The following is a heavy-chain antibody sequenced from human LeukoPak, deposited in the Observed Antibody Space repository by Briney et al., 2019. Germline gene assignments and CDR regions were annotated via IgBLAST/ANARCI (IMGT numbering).Heavy chain of an antibody. V-gene: IGHV1-69*13. CDR2: IIPIFGTA. J-gene: IGHJ6*03. CDR1: GGTFSSYA. CDR3: ARAEARPGVYYYYYYMDV. Sequence: ASVKVSCKASGGTFSSYAISWVRQAPGQGLEWMGGIIPIFGTANYAQKFQGRVTITADESTSTAYMELSSLRSEDAAVYYCARAEARPGVYYYYYYMDVWGKGTTVTVSS. D-gene: IGHD6-6*01.